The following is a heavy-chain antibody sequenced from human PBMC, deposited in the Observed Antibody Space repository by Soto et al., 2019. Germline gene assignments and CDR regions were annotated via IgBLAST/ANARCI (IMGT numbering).Heavy chain of an antibody. J-gene: IGHJ5*02. CDR2: IYYSGST. CDR1: GGSISSYY. D-gene: IGHD3-10*01. V-gene: IGHV4-59*01. CDR3: ARGQLLGFGELEWINWFDP. Sequence: SETLSLTCTVSGGSISSYYWSWIRQPPGKGLEWIGYIYYSGSTNYNPSLKSRVTISVDTSKNQFSLKLSSVTAADTAVYYCARGQLLGFGELEWINWFDPWGQGTLVTVSS.